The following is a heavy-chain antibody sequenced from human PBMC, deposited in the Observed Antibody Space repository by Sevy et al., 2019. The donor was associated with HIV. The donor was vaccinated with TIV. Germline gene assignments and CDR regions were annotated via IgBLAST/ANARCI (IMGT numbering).Heavy chain of an antibody. Sequence: ASVKVSCKTSGYTFSNYYMDWVRQAPGQGLEWMGRINPNSGGTNYAQKFQGRVTMTRDTSIRTAYMELTGQRSDDTAVYYCASERINMVEGVFITTYYHNGMDVWGQGTTVTVSS. J-gene: IGHJ6*02. CDR1: GYTFSNYY. CDR2: INPNSGGT. V-gene: IGHV1-2*06. CDR3: ASERINMVEGVFITTYYHNGMDV. D-gene: IGHD3-10*01.